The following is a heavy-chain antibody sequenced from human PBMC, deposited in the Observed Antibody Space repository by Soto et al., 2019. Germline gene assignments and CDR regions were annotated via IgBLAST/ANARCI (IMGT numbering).Heavy chain of an antibody. CDR3: ARVVPGAEAWFGP. Sequence: SVKFSCKTSGYTFSNYGITWVRQAPGQPLEWLGWISLYSDGTNYAQKFQGRVSMTTDTSTTTAYMELRSLRSDDTAVYYCARVVPGAEAWFGPWGQGTLVTVSS. V-gene: IGHV1-18*01. CDR1: GYTFSNYG. CDR2: ISLYSDGT. D-gene: IGHD2-2*01. J-gene: IGHJ5*02.